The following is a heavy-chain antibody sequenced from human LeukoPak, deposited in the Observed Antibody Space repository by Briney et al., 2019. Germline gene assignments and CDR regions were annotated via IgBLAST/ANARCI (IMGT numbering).Heavy chain of an antibody. CDR2: IYYSGST. CDR3: ARALLVDGHGGFFDY. Sequence: KTSETLSLTCTVSGGSISSSSYYWGWIRQPPGKGLEWIGSIYYSGSTYYNPSLKSRVTISVDTSKNQFSLKLSSVTAADTAVYYCARALLVDGHGGFFDYWGQGTLVTVSS. J-gene: IGHJ4*02. D-gene: IGHD3-16*01. V-gene: IGHV4-39*07. CDR1: GGSISSSSYY.